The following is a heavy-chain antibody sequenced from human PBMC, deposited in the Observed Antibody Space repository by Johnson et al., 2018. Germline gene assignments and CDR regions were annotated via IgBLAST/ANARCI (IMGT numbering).Heavy chain of an antibody. CDR1: GFTFSSYA. Sequence: VQLVQSGGGLVQPGGSLRLSCAASGFTFSSYAMHWVRQGPGKGLEYVSAISSNGGSTYYANSVKGRFTISRDNSKNTLYLQRGSLRAEDMAVYYCARGEYSGSYSATQYFQHWGQGTLVTVSS. V-gene: IGHV3-64*01. CDR2: ISSNGGST. CDR3: ARGEYSGSYSATQYFQH. J-gene: IGHJ1*01. D-gene: IGHD1-26*01.